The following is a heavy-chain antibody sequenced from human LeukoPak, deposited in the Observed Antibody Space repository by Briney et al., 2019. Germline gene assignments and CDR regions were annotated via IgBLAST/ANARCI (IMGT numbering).Heavy chain of an antibody. J-gene: IGHJ4*02. CDR2: IGTAGDT. CDR3: ARATYYYGSGSYYYFAY. D-gene: IGHD3-10*01. Sequence: GGSLRLSCAASGFTFSSYDMHWVRQATGKGLEWVSAIGTAGDTYYPGSVKGRFTISRENAKNSLYLQMNSLRAGDTAVYYCARATYYYGSGSYYYFAYWGQGTLVTVSS. CDR1: GFTFSSYD. V-gene: IGHV3-13*01.